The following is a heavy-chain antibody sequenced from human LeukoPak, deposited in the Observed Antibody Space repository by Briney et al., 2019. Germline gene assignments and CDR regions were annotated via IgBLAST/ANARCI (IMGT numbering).Heavy chain of an antibody. D-gene: IGHD3-22*01. CDR2: IYYSGST. CDR3: ASGYYDSSGYFVPGHY. CDR1: GGSISSYY. V-gene: IGHV4-59*01. J-gene: IGHJ4*02. Sequence: SETLSLTCTVSGGSISSYYWSWIRQPPGKGLEWIGYIYYSGSTNYNPSLKSRVTISVDTSKNQFSLKLSSVTAADTAVYYCASGYYDSSGYFVPGHYWGQGTLVTVSS.